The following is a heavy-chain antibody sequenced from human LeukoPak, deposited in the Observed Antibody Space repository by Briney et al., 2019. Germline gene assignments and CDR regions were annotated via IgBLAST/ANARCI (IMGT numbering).Heavy chain of an antibody. V-gene: IGHV1-69*05. J-gene: IGHJ4*02. CDR2: IIPIFGTA. D-gene: IGHD3-16*02. CDR3: ARAWGSYSYNFDY. Sequence: SVKVSCKASGYTFTSYGISWVRQAPGQGLEWMGGIIPIFGTANYAQKFQGRVTITTDESTSTAYMELSSLRSEDTAVYYCARAWGSYSYNFDYWGQGTLVTVSS. CDR1: GYTFTSYG.